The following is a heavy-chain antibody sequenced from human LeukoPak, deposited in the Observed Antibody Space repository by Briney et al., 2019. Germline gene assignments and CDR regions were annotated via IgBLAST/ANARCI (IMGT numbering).Heavy chain of an antibody. V-gene: IGHV3-9*01. D-gene: IGHD3-10*01. J-gene: IGHJ6*02. Sequence: GGSLRLSCTASESTFDHAMHWVRQTPGKGLEWVSGIGWNSARTGYADSVRGRFTVSRDNAKNSLYLQMNSLRAEDTAFCGKDISAGGMDVWGRGTTVTVSS. CDR3: GKDISAGGMDV. CDR1: ESTFDHA. CDR2: IGWNSART.